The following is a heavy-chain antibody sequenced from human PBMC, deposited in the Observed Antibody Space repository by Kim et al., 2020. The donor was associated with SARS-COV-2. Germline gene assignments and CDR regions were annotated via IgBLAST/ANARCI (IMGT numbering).Heavy chain of an antibody. CDR1: GFTFSNAW. CDR3: TTVFGYCSSTSCSNRDY. D-gene: IGHD2-2*01. CDR2: IKSKTDGGTT. Sequence: GGSLRLSCAASGFTFSNAWMSWVRQAPGKGLEWVGRIKSKTDGGTTDYAAPVKGRFTISRDDSKNTLYLQMNSLKTEDTAVYYCTTVFGYCSSTSCSNRDYWGQGTLVTVSS. V-gene: IGHV3-15*01. J-gene: IGHJ4*02.